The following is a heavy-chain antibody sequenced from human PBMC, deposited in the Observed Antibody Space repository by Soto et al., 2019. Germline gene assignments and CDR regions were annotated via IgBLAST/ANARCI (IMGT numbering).Heavy chain of an antibody. CDR3: ARVPGIVVVPTKHPLGASFDL. Sequence: QVQLEQSGTEVKKPGSSVKVSCKASGGTFNSYSINWVRQAPGQGLEWMGGITPIFGRTNYAQKFQDRVTITADESTNTAYMELRDLTSDDTAVYYCARVPGIVVVPTKHPLGASFDLWGEGALVTVSS. CDR1: GGTFNSYS. J-gene: IGHJ5*02. D-gene: IGHD2-15*01. V-gene: IGHV1-69*01. CDR2: ITPIFGRT.